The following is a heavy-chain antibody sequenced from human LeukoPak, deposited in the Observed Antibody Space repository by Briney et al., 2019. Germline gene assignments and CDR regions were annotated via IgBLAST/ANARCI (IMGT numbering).Heavy chain of an antibody. V-gene: IGHV4-39*07. CDR2: IYYSGST. J-gene: IGHJ4*02. CDR1: GGSISSSSYY. D-gene: IGHD6-13*01. CDR3: ARPARTGIAAAGFDY. Sequence: SETLSLTCTVSGGSISSSSYYWGWIRQPPGKGLEWIGSIYYSGSTNYNPSLKSRVTISADTSKNQFSLKLSSVTAADTAVYYYARPARTGIAAAGFDYWGQGTLVTVSS.